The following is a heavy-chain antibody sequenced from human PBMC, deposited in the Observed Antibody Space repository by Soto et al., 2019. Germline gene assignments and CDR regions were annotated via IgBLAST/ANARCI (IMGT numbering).Heavy chain of an antibody. CDR1: GFTFSNFA. CDR2: ISHDGTNK. Sequence: PGGSLRLSCAASGFTFSNFAIHWVRQAPGKGLEWVAVISHDGTNKYYADSVKGRFTISRDNSNNTLYLQMNSLRAEDAAVYYCARNYYGSGSYLGPFGYWGQGTLVTV. D-gene: IGHD3-10*01. V-gene: IGHV3-30-3*01. CDR3: ARNYYGSGSYLGPFGY. J-gene: IGHJ4*02.